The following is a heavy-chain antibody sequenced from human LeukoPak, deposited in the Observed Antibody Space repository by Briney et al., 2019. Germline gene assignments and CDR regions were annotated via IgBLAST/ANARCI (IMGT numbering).Heavy chain of an antibody. CDR1: GFTFSSYS. CDR2: ISSSSSTI. Sequence: GGSLRLSCAASGFTFSSYSMNWVRQAPGKGLEWVSYISSSSSTIYYADSVKGRFTISRDNAKNSLYLQMNSLRAEDTAVYYCARARDYGGNHVSRFDYWGQGTLVTVSS. J-gene: IGHJ4*02. D-gene: IGHD4-23*01. CDR3: ARARDYGGNHVSRFDY. V-gene: IGHV3-48*04.